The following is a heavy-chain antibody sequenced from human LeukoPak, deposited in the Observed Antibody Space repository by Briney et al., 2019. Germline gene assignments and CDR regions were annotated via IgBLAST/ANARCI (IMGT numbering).Heavy chain of an antibody. CDR2: IKQDGSET. D-gene: IGHD4-11*01. V-gene: IGHV3-7*01. CDR1: GFPFSNYW. J-gene: IGHJ4*02. Sequence: PGGSLRLSCVASGFPFSNYWMSWVRQAPGKGPEWVASIKQDGSETFYVDSVKGRFTISKDNAKNSLYLLMNSLGAEDTAVYYCAREDHSKYEYWGQGTLVTVSS. CDR3: AREDHSKYEY.